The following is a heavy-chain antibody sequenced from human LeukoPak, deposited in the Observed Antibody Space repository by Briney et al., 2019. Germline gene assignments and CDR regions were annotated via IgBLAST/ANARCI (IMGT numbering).Heavy chain of an antibody. CDR1: GFTFSTYN. Sequence: GGSLRLSCAASGFTFSTYNMNWVRQAPGKGLEWVASISSSSSYIYYADSVKGRFTISRDTAKNSLYLQMNSLRAEDTDVYYCTRDVGASAPDAFDIWGQGTMVTVSS. CDR2: ISSSSSYI. V-gene: IGHV3-21*01. CDR3: TRDVGASAPDAFDI. J-gene: IGHJ3*02. D-gene: IGHD1-26*01.